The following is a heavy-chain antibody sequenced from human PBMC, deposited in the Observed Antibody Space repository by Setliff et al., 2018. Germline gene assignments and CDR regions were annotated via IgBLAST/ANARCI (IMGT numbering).Heavy chain of an antibody. CDR3: ARDLSTTVMTRSWYYFDY. CDR2: INPSGGYT. J-gene: IGHJ4*02. D-gene: IGHD4-17*01. Sequence: GASVKVSCKASGHTFTSYFMQWVRQAPGQGLEWMGMINPSGGYTIYAQKFQGRVTMTRDTSTSTVYLELRSLRSDDTAMYYCARDLSTTVMTRSWYYFDYWGQGTLVTVSS. V-gene: IGHV1-46*01. CDR1: GHTFTSYF.